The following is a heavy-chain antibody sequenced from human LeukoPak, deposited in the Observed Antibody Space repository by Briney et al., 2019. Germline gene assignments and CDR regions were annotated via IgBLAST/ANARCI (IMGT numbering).Heavy chain of an antibody. CDR1: GGSFSGYY. V-gene: IGHV4-34*01. J-gene: IGHJ3*02. CDR3: ARDPYSSGWYKDAFDI. CDR2: INHSGST. D-gene: IGHD6-19*01. Sequence: SETLSLTCAVYGGSFSGYYWSWIRQPPGKGLEWIGEINHSGSTNYNPSLKSRVTISVDTSKNQFSLKLSSVTAADTAVYYCARDPYSSGWYKDAFDIWGQGTMVTVSS.